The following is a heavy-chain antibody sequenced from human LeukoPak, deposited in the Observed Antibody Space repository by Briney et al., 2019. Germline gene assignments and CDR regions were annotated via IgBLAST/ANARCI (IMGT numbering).Heavy chain of an antibody. Sequence: SETLSLTCTVSGGSISSYYWSWIRQPPGKGLEWIGYIYYSGSTNYNPSLKSRVTISVDTSKNQFSLKLSSVTAADTAVCYCARAPAFAYCGGDCYLDYWGQGTLVTVSS. CDR1: GGSISSYY. CDR2: IYYSGST. J-gene: IGHJ4*02. V-gene: IGHV4-59*01. CDR3: ARAPAFAYCGGDCYLDY. D-gene: IGHD2-21*01.